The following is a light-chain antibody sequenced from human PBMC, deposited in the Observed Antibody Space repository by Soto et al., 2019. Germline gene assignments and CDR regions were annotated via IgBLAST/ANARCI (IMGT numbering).Light chain of an antibody. CDR3: GTWDNSLNAGV. J-gene: IGLJ2*01. CDR1: SSNIGNNY. CDR2: DND. Sequence: QSVLTQPPSVSAAPGQKVTISCSGSSSNIGNNYVSWYQHLPGTAPKLLIYDNDKRPSGIPDRFSGSKSGTSATLGITGLQTGDEADYYCGTWDNSLNAGVFGGATKLTVL. V-gene: IGLV1-51*01.